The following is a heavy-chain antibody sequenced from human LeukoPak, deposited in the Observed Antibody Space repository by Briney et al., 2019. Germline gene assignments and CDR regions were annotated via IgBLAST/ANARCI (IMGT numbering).Heavy chain of an antibody. J-gene: IGHJ4*02. CDR3: ARDFDCSGGSCYSAYFDY. Sequence: GGSLRLSCAASGFTFSSYEMNWVRQAPGKGLEWVSYISSSGSTIYYADSVKGRFTISRDNAKNSLYLQMNSLRAEDTAVYYCARDFDCSGGSCYSAYFDYCGQGTLVTVSS. D-gene: IGHD2-15*01. V-gene: IGHV3-48*03. CDR2: ISSSGSTI. CDR1: GFTFSSYE.